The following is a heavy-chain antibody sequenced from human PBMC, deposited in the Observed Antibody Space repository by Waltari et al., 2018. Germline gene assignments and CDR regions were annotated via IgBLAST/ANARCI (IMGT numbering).Heavy chain of an antibody. CDR2: ISGSGVST. CDR3: AKKIGGSSCFDY. J-gene: IGHJ4*02. CDR1: GFTFSSYA. V-gene: IGHV3-23*01. Sequence: EVQLLESGGGLVQPGGSLRLSCAASGFTFSSYAMSWVRQAPGTGLEWVSAISGSGVSTDYAESVKGRFTISRENSKNTLYLQMTSLRAEDTAVYYCAKKIGGSSCFDYWGQGTLVTVSS. D-gene: IGHD6-13*01.